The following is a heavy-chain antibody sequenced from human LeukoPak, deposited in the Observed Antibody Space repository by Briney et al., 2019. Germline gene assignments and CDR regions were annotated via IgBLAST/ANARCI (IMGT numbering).Heavy chain of an antibody. J-gene: IGHJ5*02. V-gene: IGHV1-8*03. Sequence: ASVKVSCKDSGDTFTSYDINWVRQATGQGLEWMGWMNPNSGNTGYAQKFQGRVTITRNTSISTAYMELSSLRSEDTAVYYCARVGATYSGDPWGQGTLVTVSS. CDR2: MNPNSGNT. D-gene: IGHD1-26*01. CDR1: GDTFTSYD. CDR3: ARVGATYSGDP.